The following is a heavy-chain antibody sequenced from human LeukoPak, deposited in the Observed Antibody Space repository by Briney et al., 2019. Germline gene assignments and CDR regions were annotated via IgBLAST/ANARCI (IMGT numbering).Heavy chain of an antibody. CDR3: ARAPEYYYDSSGYNGMILYYFDY. Sequence: GASVKVSCKASGYTFTSYGIIWVRQAPGQGLEWMGWISAYNGNTNYAQKLQGRVTMTTDTSTSTAYMELRSLRSDDTAVYYCARAPEYYYDSSGYNGMILYYFDYWGQGTLVTVSS. CDR2: ISAYNGNT. CDR1: GYTFTSYG. D-gene: IGHD3-22*01. J-gene: IGHJ4*02. V-gene: IGHV1-18*01.